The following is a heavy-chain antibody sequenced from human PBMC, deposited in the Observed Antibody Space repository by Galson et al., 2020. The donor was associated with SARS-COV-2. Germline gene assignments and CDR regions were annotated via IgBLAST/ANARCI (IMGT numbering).Heavy chain of an antibody. V-gene: IGHV3-21*01. CDR2: INTRSTYI. D-gene: IGHD3-22*01. CDR1: GFTFSSYA. CDR3: ARDLPDYYDSNGHFDY. Sequence: TGGSLRLSCAASGFTFSSYAMNWVRQAPGKGLDWVSYINTRSTYIYYADSVKGRFTISRDNAKNSLFLQMNSLRAEDTAVYYCARDLPDYYDSNGHFDYWGKGTLVTVSS. J-gene: IGHJ4*02.